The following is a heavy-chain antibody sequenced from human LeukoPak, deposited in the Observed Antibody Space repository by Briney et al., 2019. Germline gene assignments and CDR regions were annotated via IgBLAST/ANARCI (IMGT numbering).Heavy chain of an antibody. CDR1: GFTFSNAW. CDR2: IKSKTDGGTT. J-gene: IGHJ4*02. CDR3: SNWNDVY. Sequence: KTGGSLRLSCAASGFTFSNAWMSWVRQAPGKGLEWVGRIKSKTDGGTTDYAAPVKGRFPISRADSKNTLYLQMNSLKTEDTAVYYCSNWNDVYWGQGTLVTVSS. D-gene: IGHD1-1*01. V-gene: IGHV3-15*01.